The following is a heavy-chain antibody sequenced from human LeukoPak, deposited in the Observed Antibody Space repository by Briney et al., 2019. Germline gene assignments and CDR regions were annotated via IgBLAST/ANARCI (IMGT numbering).Heavy chain of an antibody. CDR3: ARAPYDFWSGYIDY. CDR1: GYTFTSYS. D-gene: IGHD3-3*01. CDR2: ISAYNGNT. V-gene: IGHV1-18*01. Sequence: ASVTVSCKASGYTFTSYSISWVRQAPGQGLEWMGWISAYNGNTNYAQKLQGRVTMTTDTSTSTAYMELRSLRSEDTAVYYCARAPYDFWSGYIDYWGQGTLVTVSS. J-gene: IGHJ4*02.